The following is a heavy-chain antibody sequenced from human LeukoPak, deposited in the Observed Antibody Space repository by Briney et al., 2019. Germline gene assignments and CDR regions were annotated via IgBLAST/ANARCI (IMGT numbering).Heavy chain of an antibody. J-gene: IGHJ4*02. Sequence: GGSLRLSCAASGFTFDDYAMHWVRQAPGKGLEWVSGISWNSGSIGYADSVKGRFTISRDNAKNSLYLQMDSLRAEDTAVYYCAREGVGGFDSWGQGTLVTVSS. CDR3: AREGVGGFDS. V-gene: IGHV3-9*01. CDR1: GFTFDDYA. D-gene: IGHD3-10*01. CDR2: ISWNSGSI.